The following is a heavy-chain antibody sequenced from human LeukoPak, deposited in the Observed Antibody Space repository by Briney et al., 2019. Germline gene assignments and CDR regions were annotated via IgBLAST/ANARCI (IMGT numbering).Heavy chain of an antibody. CDR3: ARDNSVGDIAWWFAP. CDR1: GYTFTSYY. Sequence: ASVKVSCKASGYTFTSYYMHWVRQAPGQGLEWMGIINPSGGSTSYAQKFQGRVTMTRDTSTSTVYMELSSLRSEDTAIYYCARDNSVGDIAWWFAPWGQGPLVTVS. V-gene: IGHV1-46*01. J-gene: IGHJ5*02. D-gene: IGHD3-10*01. CDR2: INPSGGST.